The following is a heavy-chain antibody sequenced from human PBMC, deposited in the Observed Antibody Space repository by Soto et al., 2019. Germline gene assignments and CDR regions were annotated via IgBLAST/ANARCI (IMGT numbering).Heavy chain of an antibody. CDR2: IIPIFGTA. J-gene: IGHJ5*02. CDR3: ARDPDYGGNPSGWFDP. CDR1: GGTFSSYA. V-gene: IGHV1-69*13. Sequence: ASVKVSCKASGGTFSSYAISWVRQAPGQGLEWMGGIIPIFGTANYAQKFQGRVTITADESTSTAYMELSSLRSEDTAVYYCARDPDYGGNPSGWFDPWGQGTLVTVSS. D-gene: IGHD4-17*01.